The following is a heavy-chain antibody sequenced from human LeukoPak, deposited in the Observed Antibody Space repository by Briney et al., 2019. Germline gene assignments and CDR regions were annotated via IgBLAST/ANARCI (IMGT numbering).Heavy chain of an antibody. CDR2: IYYSGST. Sequence: PSETLSLTCTVSGFSISSGGYYWSWIRQHPGKGLEWIGYIYYSGSTYYNPSLKSRVTITVDTSKNQFSLKLSSVTAADTAVYYCTRSWKGMANWGQGTLVTVSS. V-gene: IGHV4-31*03. J-gene: IGHJ4*02. CDR1: GFSISSGGYY. CDR3: TRSWKGMAN. D-gene: IGHD5-24*01.